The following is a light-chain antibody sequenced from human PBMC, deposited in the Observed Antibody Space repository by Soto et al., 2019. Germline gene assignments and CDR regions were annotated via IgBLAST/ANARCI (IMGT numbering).Light chain of an antibody. V-gene: IGKV1-13*02. CDR3: QQFNSYPHAMYT. Sequence: AIQLTQSPSSLSASVGDRVTITCRASQGISSALAWYQQKPGKAPKLLIYDASSLESGVPSRFSGSGSGTDFTLTISSLQPEDFASYYCQQFNSYPHAMYTFGQGTKLEIK. CDR1: QGISSA. J-gene: IGKJ2*01. CDR2: DAS.